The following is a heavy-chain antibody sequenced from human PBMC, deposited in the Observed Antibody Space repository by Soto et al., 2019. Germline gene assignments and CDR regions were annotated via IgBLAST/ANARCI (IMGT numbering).Heavy chain of an antibody. CDR3: ARQMVVAAKTEYFQH. CDR1: GGTFSSYT. Sequence: QVQLVQSGAEVKKPGSSVKVSCKASGGTFSSYTISWVRQAPGQGLEWMGRIIPILGIANYAQKFQGRVTITAAKSPSTAYMELRSLRSEDTAVYYCARQMVVAAKTEYFQHWGQCTLVTVSS. V-gene: IGHV1-69*02. CDR2: IIPILGIA. J-gene: IGHJ1*01. D-gene: IGHD2-15*01.